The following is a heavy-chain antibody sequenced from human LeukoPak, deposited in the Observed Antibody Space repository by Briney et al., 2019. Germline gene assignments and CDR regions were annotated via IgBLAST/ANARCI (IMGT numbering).Heavy chain of an antibody. J-gene: IGHJ3*02. V-gene: IGHV1-69*05. CDR3: ARSTYYDDSSGSVDAFDI. Sequence: SVKVSCKASGGTFSSYAISWVRQAPGQGLEWMGGIIPIFGTANYAQKFQGRVTITTDESTSTAYMELSSLRSEDTAVYYCARSTYYDDSSGSVDAFDIWGQGTMVTVSS. D-gene: IGHD3-22*01. CDR1: GGTFSSYA. CDR2: IIPIFGTA.